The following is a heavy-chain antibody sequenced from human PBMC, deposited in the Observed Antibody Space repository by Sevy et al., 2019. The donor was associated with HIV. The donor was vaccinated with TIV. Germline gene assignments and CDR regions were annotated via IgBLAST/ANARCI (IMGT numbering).Heavy chain of an antibody. Sequence: ASVKVYCKASGGTFSSYAISWVRQAPGQGLEWMGGIIPIFGTANYAQKFQGRVTITADESTSTAYMELSSLRSEDTAEYYCARARPSRGYYYGIDVWGQGTTVTVSS. CDR1: GGTFSSYA. J-gene: IGHJ6*02. V-gene: IGHV1-69*13. CDR2: IIPIFGTA. CDR3: ARARPSRGYYYGIDV. D-gene: IGHD1-1*01.